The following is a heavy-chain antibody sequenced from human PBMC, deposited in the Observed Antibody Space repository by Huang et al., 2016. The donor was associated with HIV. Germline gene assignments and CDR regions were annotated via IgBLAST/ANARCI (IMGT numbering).Heavy chain of an antibody. CDR3: ARLSTTWYFDY. V-gene: IGHV5-51*01. CDR2: IHPGDSDT. CDR1: GYSFTSYW. J-gene: IGHJ4*02. Sequence: EVQLVQSGAEVKKPGESLKFSCKGSGYSFTSYWMGWVRQMPGKGLEWMGIIHPGDSDTRYSPSCQGQVTSSADKSSSTAYLQWSSLKASDTAMYYCARLSTTWYFDYWGQGTLVTVSS. D-gene: IGHD1-1*01.